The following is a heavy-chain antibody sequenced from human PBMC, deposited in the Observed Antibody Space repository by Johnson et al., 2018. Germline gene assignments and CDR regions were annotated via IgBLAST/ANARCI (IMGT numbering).Heavy chain of an antibody. D-gene: IGHD3-22*01. CDR2: INPSGGST. V-gene: IGHV1-46*01. CDR3: ARVQGQKVKGKYYYYGMDV. CDR1: GYTFTSYY. J-gene: IGHJ6*02. Sequence: QVQLVESGAEVKKPGASVKVSCKASGYTFTSYYMHWVRQAPGQGLEWMGIINPSGGSTSYAQKFQGRVTMTRDPSTSTVYMERSSLRSEDTAVYYGARVQGQKVKGKYYYYGMDVWGQGTTVTVSS.